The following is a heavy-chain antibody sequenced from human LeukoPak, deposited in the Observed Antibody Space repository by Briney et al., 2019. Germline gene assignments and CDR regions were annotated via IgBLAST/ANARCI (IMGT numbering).Heavy chain of an antibody. J-gene: IGHJ6*02. V-gene: IGHV3-30-3*01. CDR1: GFTFSSYA. Sequence: PGRSLRLSCAASGFTFSSYAMHWVRQAPGKGLEWVAVISYDGSNKYYADSVKGRFTISRDNSKNTLYLQMNSLRAEDTAVYYCARDNSPDVDYYAMDVWGQGTTVTVSS. D-gene: IGHD4-11*01. CDR2: ISYDGSNK. CDR3: ARDNSPDVDYYAMDV.